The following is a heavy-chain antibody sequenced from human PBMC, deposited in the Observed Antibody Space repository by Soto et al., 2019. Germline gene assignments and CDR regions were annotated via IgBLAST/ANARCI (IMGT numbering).Heavy chain of an antibody. D-gene: IGHD6-13*01. CDR1: GFTFSSYA. CDR3: AKIPHSSSWYLVAFDI. V-gene: IGHV3-23*01. CDR2: ISGSGGST. Sequence: EVQLLESGGGLVQPGGSLRLSCAASGFTFSSYAMSWVRQAPGKGLEWVSAISGSGGSTYYADSVKGRFTISRDNSKNTLYLQMNSLRGEDTAVYYCAKIPHSSSWYLVAFDIWGQGTMVTVSS. J-gene: IGHJ3*02.